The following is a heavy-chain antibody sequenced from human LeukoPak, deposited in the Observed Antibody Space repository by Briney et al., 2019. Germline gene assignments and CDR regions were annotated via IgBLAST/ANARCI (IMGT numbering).Heavy chain of an antibody. D-gene: IGHD3-22*01. J-gene: IGHJ4*02. Sequence: GGSLRLSCAASGFTFSSYAMSWVRQAPGKGLEWASAISGGGGGTYYADSVKGRFTISRDNSKNTLYLQMNSLRAEDTAVYYCAKGSGYYRRDFDYWGQGTLVTVSS. CDR3: AKGSGYYRRDFDY. CDR2: ISGGGGGT. CDR1: GFTFSSYA. V-gene: IGHV3-23*01.